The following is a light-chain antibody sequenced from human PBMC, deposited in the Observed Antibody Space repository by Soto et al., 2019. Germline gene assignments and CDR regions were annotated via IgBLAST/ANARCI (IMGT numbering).Light chain of an antibody. CDR3: ASWDDGLNGLL. CDR2: SSN. J-gene: IGLJ3*02. CDR1: SSNIGSNT. Sequence: QSVLTQPPSASGTPGQRVTISCSGSSSNIGSNTANWYQQLPGTAPKLLIYSSNQRPSGVPDRFSGSKSGASASLAISGLQSDDEADYYCASWDDGLNGLLFGGGTKVTVL. V-gene: IGLV1-44*01.